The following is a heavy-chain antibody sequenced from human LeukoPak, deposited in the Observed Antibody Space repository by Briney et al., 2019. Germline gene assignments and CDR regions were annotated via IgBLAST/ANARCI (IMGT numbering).Heavy chain of an antibody. CDR2: ISYDGSNK. CDR1: GFTFSSYA. Sequence: GRSLRLSCAASGFTFSSYAMHWVRQAPGKGLEWVAVISYDGSNKDYAGSVKGRFTISRDNSKNTLYLQMNSLRAEDTALYYCATNPASLDYWGQGTLVTVSS. V-gene: IGHV3-30-3*01. CDR3: ATNPASLDY. D-gene: IGHD2-2*01. J-gene: IGHJ4*02.